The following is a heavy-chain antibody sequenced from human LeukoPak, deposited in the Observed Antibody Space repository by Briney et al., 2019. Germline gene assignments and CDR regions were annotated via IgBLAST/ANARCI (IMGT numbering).Heavy chain of an antibody. D-gene: IGHD4-11*01. J-gene: IGHJ4*02. CDR2: ISSSSSTI. Sequence: GGSLRLSCAASGFMFSMYCMRWVRQAPGKGLEWVSYISSSSSTIYYADSVKGRFTISRDNAKNSLYLQMNSLRAEDTAVYYCARGYSNYVAYWGQGTLVTVSS. CDR3: ARGYSNYVAY. CDR1: GFMFSMYC. V-gene: IGHV3-48*01.